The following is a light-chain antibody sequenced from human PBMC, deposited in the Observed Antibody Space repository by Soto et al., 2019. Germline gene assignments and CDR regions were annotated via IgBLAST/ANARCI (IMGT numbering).Light chain of an antibody. V-gene: IGKV3D-20*02. CDR3: QQRSDWPPIT. J-gene: IGKJ5*01. CDR2: DAS. CDR1: QSVSSSY. Sequence: EIVLTQSPGTLSLSPGERATLSCRASQSVSSSYLAWYQQNPGQAPRLLIYDASNRATGIPDRFSGSGSGTDFTLTISSLEPEDFAVYYCQQRSDWPPITFGQGTRLEI.